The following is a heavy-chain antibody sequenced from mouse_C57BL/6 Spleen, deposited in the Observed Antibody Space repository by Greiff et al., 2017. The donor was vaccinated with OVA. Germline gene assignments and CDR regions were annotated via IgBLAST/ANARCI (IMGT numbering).Heavy chain of an antibody. Sequence: QVQLQQSGAELVRPGTSVKVSCKASGYAFTNYLIEWVKQRPGQGLEWIGVINPGSGGTNYNEKFKGKATLTADKSSSTAYMQLSSLTSEDSAVYFCAREGGGYFDVWGTGTTVTVSS. J-gene: IGHJ1*03. V-gene: IGHV1-54*01. CDR3: AREGGGYFDV. CDR2: INPGSGGT. CDR1: GYAFTNYL.